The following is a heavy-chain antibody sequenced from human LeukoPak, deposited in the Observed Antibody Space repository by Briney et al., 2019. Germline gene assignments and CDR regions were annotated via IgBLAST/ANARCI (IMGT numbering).Heavy chain of an antibody. CDR2: INHSGST. D-gene: IGHD3-9*01. V-gene: IGHV4-34*01. Sequence: SETLSLTCAVYGGSFSGYYWSWILQPPGKGLEWIGEINHSGSTNYNPSLKSRVTISVDTSKNQFSLKLSSVTAADTAVYYCARETYYDILTGYRPGAFDIWGQGTMATVSS. CDR1: GGSFSGYY. J-gene: IGHJ3*02. CDR3: ARETYYDILTGYRPGAFDI.